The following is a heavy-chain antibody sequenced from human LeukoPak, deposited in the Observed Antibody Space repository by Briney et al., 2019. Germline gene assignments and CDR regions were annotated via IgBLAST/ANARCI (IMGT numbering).Heavy chain of an antibody. CDR3: ARDSGSYWYYFDY. CDR2: ISSSGSTI. V-gene: IGHV3-48*03. J-gene: IGHJ4*02. CDR1: GFTFSSYE. D-gene: IGHD1-26*01. Sequence: PGGSLRLSCAASGFTFSSYEMNCVRQAPGKGLEWVSYISSSGSTIYYADSVKGRFTISRDNAKNSLYLQMNSLRAEDTAVYYCARDSGSYWYYFDYWGQGTLFTVSS.